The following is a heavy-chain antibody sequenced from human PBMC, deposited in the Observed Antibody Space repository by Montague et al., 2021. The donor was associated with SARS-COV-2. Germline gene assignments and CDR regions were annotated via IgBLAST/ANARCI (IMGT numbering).Heavy chain of an antibody. CDR3: AGGDGSGGYSS. CDR1: GGSITCYY. J-gene: IGHJ4*02. CDR2: IYTSGST. V-gene: IGHV4-4*07. Sequence: SETLSLTCTVSGGSITCYYWSWIRQHAGKGLECIGYIYTSGSTNYNPSLKSRVTMSVDTSRKQFSLKLTSVTAADTAVYYCAGGDGSGGYSSWGQGTLVTVSS. D-gene: IGHD3-10*01.